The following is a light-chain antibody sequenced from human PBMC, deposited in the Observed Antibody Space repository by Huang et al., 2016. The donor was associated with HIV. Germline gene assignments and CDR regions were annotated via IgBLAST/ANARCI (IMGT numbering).Light chain of an antibody. V-gene: IGKV4-1*01. CDR1: QSILYNSNNKNY. CDR2: WAS. J-gene: IGKJ1*01. CDR3: QHYYSTPVT. Sequence: DIVMTQSPDSLAVSLGERATINCKSSQSILYNSNNKNYLAWYQQKPGQHPKLLIYWASTRGSGVPDRFSGSGSGTDFTLTISSLQAEDVAVYYCQHYYSTPVTFGQGTKVEIK.